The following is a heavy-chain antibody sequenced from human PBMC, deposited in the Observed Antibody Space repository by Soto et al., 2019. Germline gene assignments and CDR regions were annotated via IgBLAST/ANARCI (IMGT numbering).Heavy chain of an antibody. D-gene: IGHD2-15*01. CDR2: IRSKAYGGTT. CDR1: GFTFGAYP. V-gene: IGHV3-49*04. J-gene: IGHJ4*02. Sequence: GGPLSPSCPASGFTFGAYPMSWVRQAPGRGLEWVGFIRSKAYGGTTEYAASVKGRFTISRDDSKSIAYLQRNGLRTEDTAVYYCTRAGGSCWGYYFDNWGQGTQVTVSS. CDR3: TRAGGSCWGYYFDN.